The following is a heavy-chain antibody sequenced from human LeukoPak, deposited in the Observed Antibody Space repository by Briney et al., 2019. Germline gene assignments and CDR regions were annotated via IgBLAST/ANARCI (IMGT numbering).Heavy chain of an antibody. J-gene: IGHJ3*02. CDR2: IYTSGST. Sequence: PSETLSLTCTVSGGSISSYYWSWIRQPAGKGLEWIGRIYTSGSTNYNPSLKSRVTMSVDTSKHQFSLKLSSVTAADTAVYYCARGKVDDYDSSGWAFDIWGQGTMVTVSS. CDR3: ARGKVDDYDSSGWAFDI. V-gene: IGHV4-4*07. CDR1: GGSISSYY. D-gene: IGHD3-22*01.